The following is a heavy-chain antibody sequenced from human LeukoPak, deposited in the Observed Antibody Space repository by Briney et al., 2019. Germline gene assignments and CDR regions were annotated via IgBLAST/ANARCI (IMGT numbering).Heavy chain of an antibody. J-gene: IGHJ4*02. CDR2: IYYSGST. Sequence: SETLSLTCTVSGGSISSSSHYWDWIRQPPGKGLEWIGSIYYSGSTYYNPSLRSQVTISVDTSKNQFSLKLNSVTAADTAVYYCARHFFPSDSGSFRTPFDYWGQGALVTVSS. D-gene: IGHD3-10*01. CDR1: GGSISSSSHY. V-gene: IGHV4-39*01. CDR3: ARHFFPSDSGSFRTPFDY.